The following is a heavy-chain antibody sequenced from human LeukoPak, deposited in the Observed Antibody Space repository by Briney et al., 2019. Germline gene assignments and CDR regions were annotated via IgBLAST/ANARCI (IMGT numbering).Heavy chain of an antibody. D-gene: IGHD6-19*01. V-gene: IGHV1-69*04. CDR3: ARELAVAGETGSY. J-gene: IGHJ4*02. CDR1: GGTFSSYA. CDR2: IIPILGIA. Sequence: SVKVSCKASGGTFSSYAISWVRQAPGQGLEWMGRIIPILGIANYAQKFQGRVTITADKSTSTAYMELSSLRSEDTAVYYCARELAVAGETGSYWGQGTLVTVSS.